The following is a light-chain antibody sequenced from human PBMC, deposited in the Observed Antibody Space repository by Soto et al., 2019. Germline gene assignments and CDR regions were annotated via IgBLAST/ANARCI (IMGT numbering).Light chain of an antibody. V-gene: IGKV3-20*01. Sequence: IVLTQSPGTLSLSPGERATLSCRASQGVSSTYLAWYQQKPGQAPPLLIYGASFRATGIPDRFSGSGSGTDFALTVSRLEPEDFAVYYCQQFGGSSSTFGQANKVAIK. CDR1: QGVSSTY. J-gene: IGKJ1*01. CDR2: GAS. CDR3: QQFGGSSST.